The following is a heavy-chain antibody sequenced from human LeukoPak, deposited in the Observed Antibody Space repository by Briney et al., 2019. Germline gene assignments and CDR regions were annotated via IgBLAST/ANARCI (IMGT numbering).Heavy chain of an antibody. CDR2: IYTGGTP. V-gene: IGHV3-53*01. D-gene: IGHD6-13*01. Sequence: GGSLRLSCVASGFTINNNYMTWVRQAPGKGLEWVSVIYTGGTPYYADSVKGRFTISRDISKNTVYLQMNSLRAEDTAAYYCARGAATGPTLGLDYWGQGTLVTVSS. CDR3: ARGAATGPTLGLDY. J-gene: IGHJ4*02. CDR1: GFTINNNY.